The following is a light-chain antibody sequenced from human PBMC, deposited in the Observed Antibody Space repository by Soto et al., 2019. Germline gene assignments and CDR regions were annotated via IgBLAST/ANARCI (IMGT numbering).Light chain of an antibody. CDR2: DAS. Sequence: EIVLTQSPDTLSLSPGERATLSCRASQSVNIYLAWYQQKPGQAPRLLIYDASNMSTGIPARFSGSGSGTDFTLTLSSLFHEDFGIYYCQQRYIWPPLTFGGGTKVEIK. V-gene: IGKV3-11*01. CDR3: QQRYIWPPLT. J-gene: IGKJ4*01. CDR1: QSVNIY.